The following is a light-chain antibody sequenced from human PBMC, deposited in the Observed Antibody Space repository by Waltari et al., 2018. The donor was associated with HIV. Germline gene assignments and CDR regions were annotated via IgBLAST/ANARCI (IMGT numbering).Light chain of an antibody. CDR2: EVI. CDR1: SSDVGGYDS. Sequence: SALTQPRSVSGSPGQSVTIPCTGTSSDVGGYDSVSWYLQHPGKVPKLIIYEVIKRPSGVPDRFSGSKSGNTASLTISGLQTEDEADYFCCSYAGTYTYVLFGGGTKLTVL. J-gene: IGLJ3*02. V-gene: IGLV2-11*01. CDR3: CSYAGTYTYVL.